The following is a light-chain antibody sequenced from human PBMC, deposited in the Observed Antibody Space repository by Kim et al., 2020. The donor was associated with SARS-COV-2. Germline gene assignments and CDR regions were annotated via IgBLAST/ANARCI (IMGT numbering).Light chain of an antibody. J-gene: IGLJ3*02. Sequence: GKIVTSACTRTSGNIDSNYVQWYHQRPGSAPTTVIYDDDRRPSGVPDRFSGSIDRSSNSASLTIAGLKTDDEADYYCQSYGARTQVFGGGPKLTVL. V-gene: IGLV6-57*03. CDR2: DDD. CDR3: QSYGARTQV. CDR1: SGNIDSNY.